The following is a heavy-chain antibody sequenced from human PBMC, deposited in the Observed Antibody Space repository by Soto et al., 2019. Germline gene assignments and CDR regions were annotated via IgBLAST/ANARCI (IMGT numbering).Heavy chain of an antibody. CDR1: GGSISSGDYY. Sequence: QVQLQESGPGLVKPSQTLSLTCTVSGGSISSGDYYWSWIRQPPGKGLEWIGYIYYSGSTYYNPSLKSRVTISVDTSKNQFSLKLSSVTAADTAVYYCASRAIYGGNHYPWYFDLWGRGTLVTVSS. D-gene: IGHD4-17*01. V-gene: IGHV4-30-4*01. CDR3: ASRAIYGGNHYPWYFDL. CDR2: IYYSGST. J-gene: IGHJ2*01.